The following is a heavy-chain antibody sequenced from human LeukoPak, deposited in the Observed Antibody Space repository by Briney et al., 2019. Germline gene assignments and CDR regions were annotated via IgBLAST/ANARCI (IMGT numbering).Heavy chain of an antibody. CDR3: ARSMVRGVTLFDY. D-gene: IGHD3-10*01. J-gene: IGHJ4*02. CDR1: GGSISSGGYS. CDR2: IYHSGST. Sequence: TLSLTCAVSGGSISSGGYSWSWIRQPPGKGLEWIGYIYHSGSTYYNPSLKSRVTISVDRSKNQFSLKLSSVTAADTAVYYCARSMVRGVTLFDYWGQGTLVTVSS. V-gene: IGHV4-30-2*01.